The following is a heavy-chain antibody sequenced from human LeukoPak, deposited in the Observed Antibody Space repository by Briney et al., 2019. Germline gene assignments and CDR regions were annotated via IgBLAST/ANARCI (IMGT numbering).Heavy chain of an antibody. V-gene: IGHV3-30-3*01. J-gene: IGHJ4*02. Sequence: GGSLRLSCVASGFTFSSYAMHWVRQAPGKGLEWVAVISYDGSNKYYADSVKGRFTISRDNSKNTLYLQMNSLRAEDTAVYYCASYCSSTSCYGGFDYWGQGTLVTVSS. CDR1: GFTFSSYA. D-gene: IGHD2-2*01. CDR3: ASYCSSTSCYGGFDY. CDR2: ISYDGSNK.